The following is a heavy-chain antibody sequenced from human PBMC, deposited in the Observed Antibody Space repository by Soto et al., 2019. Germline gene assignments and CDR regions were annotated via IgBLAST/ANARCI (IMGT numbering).Heavy chain of an antibody. CDR2: LYHIGST. J-gene: IGHJ6*02. CDR3: RSSTSCYDESCVDV. CDR1: GYSISSGNY. Sequence: KPSETLSLTCAGSGYSISSGNYWAWIRQPPGRGLEWIGSLYHIGSTHYNTSLKSRVTISVDTPKNHFSLELSSVTAADTAIYYCRSSTSCYDESCVDVWGQGTMVTVSS. V-gene: IGHV4-38-2*01. D-gene: IGHD2-2*01.